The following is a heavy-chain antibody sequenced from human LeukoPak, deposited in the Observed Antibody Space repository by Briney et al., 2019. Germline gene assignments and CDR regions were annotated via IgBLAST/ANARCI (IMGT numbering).Heavy chain of an antibody. CDR2: IYYSGST. V-gene: IGHV4-59*01. CDR3: ARDSVAGTSPYFDY. J-gene: IGHJ4*02. Sequence: SETLSLTCTVSGGSISSYYWSWLRQPPGKGLEWIGYIYYSGSTNHNPSLKSRVTISVDTSKNQFSLKLSSVTAADTAVYYCARDSVAGTSPYFDYWGQGTLVTVSS. D-gene: IGHD6-19*01. CDR1: GGSISSYY.